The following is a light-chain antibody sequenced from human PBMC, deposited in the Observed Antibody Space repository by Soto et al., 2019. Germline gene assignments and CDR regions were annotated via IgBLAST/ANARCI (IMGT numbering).Light chain of an antibody. CDR1: QSISYF. V-gene: IGKV3-11*01. J-gene: IGKJ1*01. Sequence: EIVLTQSPATLSLSPGERATLSCRASQSISYFLAWFQQKPGQAPRLLIYDTSNRATGVPARFSGSGSGTDFTLTISRLESEDSAVYFCQQRYDWPVTFGPGTKVEIK. CDR2: DTS. CDR3: QQRYDWPVT.